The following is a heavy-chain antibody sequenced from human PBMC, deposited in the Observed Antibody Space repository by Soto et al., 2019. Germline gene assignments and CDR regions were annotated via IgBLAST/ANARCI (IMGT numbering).Heavy chain of an antibody. CDR3: ARDPGL. J-gene: IGHJ2*01. Sequence: QLQLQEYGSGLVKPSQTLSLTCAVSGGSISSGGYSWSWIRQPPGKGLEWIGYIYHSGSIYYNSSLKSRVTISVDRSKNQFSLKLSSVTAADTAVYYCARDPGLWGRGTLVTVSS. V-gene: IGHV4-30-2*01. CDR1: GGSISSGGYS. CDR2: IYHSGSI.